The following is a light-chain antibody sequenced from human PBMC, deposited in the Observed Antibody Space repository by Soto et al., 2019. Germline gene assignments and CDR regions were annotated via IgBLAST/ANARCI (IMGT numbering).Light chain of an antibody. J-gene: IGLJ2*01. CDR3: QSYDSSLSGSK. V-gene: IGLV1-40*01. CDR2: GNS. CDR1: SYNIGAGYD. Sequence: QSVLTQPPSVSGAPGQRVTISCTGSSYNIGAGYDVHWYQQLPGTAPKLLIYGNSNRPSGVPDRFSGSKSGTSASLVITGLEAEDEADYYCQSYDSSLSGSKFGGGTKLTVL.